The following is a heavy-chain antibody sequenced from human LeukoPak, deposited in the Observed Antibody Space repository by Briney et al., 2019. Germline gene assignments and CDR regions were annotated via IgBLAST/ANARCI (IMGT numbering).Heavy chain of an antibody. CDR2: SSAYNGNT. CDR1: GYTFTSYG. V-gene: IGHV1-18*01. D-gene: IGHD3-3*01. Sequence: GASVKVSCKASGYTFTSYGISLVRQAPGQGLEWMGWSSAYNGNTNYAQKLQGRVTMTTDTSTSTAYMELRSLRSDDTAVYYCARLFFGTLYYYYYGMDVWGQGTTVTVSS. CDR3: ARLFFGTLYYYYYGMDV. J-gene: IGHJ6*02.